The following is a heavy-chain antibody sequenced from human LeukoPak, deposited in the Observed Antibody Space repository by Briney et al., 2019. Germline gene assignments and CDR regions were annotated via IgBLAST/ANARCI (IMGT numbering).Heavy chain of an antibody. J-gene: IGHJ3*02. CDR3: AKALRYCSGGSCYGGGAFDI. D-gene: IGHD2-15*01. CDR2: ICWNSGSI. Sequence: SLRLSCAASGFTFDDYAMHWVRQAPGKGLEWVSGICWNSGSIGYADSVKGLFTISRDNAKNSLYLQMNSLRAEDTALYYCAKALRYCSGGSCYGGGAFDIWGQGTMVTVSS. V-gene: IGHV3-9*01. CDR1: GFTFDDYA.